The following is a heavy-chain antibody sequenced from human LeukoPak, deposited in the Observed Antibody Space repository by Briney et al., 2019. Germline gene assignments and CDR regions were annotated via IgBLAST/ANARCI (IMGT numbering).Heavy chain of an antibody. CDR2: IKVDGNEK. Sequence: PGGSLRLSCAASGFTFRSYWTSWVRQAPGKGLEWVANIKVDGNEKYNEESVKGRFTISRDNALNSLYLQMNSLRAEDTAMYYCARDHLNDYGDSYFDYWGQGTLVTVSS. V-gene: IGHV3-7*01. D-gene: IGHD4-17*01. J-gene: IGHJ4*02. CDR3: ARDHLNDYGDSYFDY. CDR1: GFTFRSYW.